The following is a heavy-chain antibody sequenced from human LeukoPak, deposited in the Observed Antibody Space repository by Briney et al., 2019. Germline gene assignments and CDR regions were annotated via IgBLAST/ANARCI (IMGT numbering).Heavy chain of an antibody. V-gene: IGHV3-66*01. CDR1: GFTFSTSA. J-gene: IGHJ4*02. CDR2: IYGADST. D-gene: IGHD3-22*01. Sequence: GGSLRLSCAASGFTFSTSAMSWVRQAPGKGLEWVSIIYGADSTYYADSVKGRFTISRDNSKNTLYPQMNSLRAEDTAVYYCARCRAYDSSGYCHFDYWGQGTLVTVSS. CDR3: ARCRAYDSSGYCHFDY.